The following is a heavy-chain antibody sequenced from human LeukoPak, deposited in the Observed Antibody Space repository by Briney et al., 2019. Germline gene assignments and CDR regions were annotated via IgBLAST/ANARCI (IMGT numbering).Heavy chain of an antibody. CDR2: INTNTGNP. V-gene: IGHV7-4-1*02. D-gene: IGHD1-7*01. CDR1: GYTFTSYG. CDR3: ARDKSLITGTPVNWFDP. J-gene: IGHJ5*02. Sequence: ASVKVSCKASGYTFTSYGISWVRQAPGQGLEWMGWINTNTGNPTYAQGFTGRFVFSLDTSVSTAYLQISSLKAEDTAVYYCARDKSLITGTPVNWFDPWGQGTLVTVSS.